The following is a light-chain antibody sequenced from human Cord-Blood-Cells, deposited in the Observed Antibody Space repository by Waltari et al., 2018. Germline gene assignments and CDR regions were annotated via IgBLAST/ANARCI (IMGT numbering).Light chain of an antibody. V-gene: IGKV3-20*01. CDR1: PSVSRSY. CDR2: GAS. CDR3: QQYGSSPT. Sequence: EILLTHSPVTLSLSPRARATLACRASPSVSRSYLALYQQKPGQAPRLLIYGASSRATGIPDRFSGSGSGTDFTLTISRLEPEDFAVYYCQQYGSSPTFGQGTKVEIK. J-gene: IGKJ1*01.